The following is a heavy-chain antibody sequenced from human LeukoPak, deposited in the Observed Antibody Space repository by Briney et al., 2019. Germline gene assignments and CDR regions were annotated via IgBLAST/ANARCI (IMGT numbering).Heavy chain of an antibody. CDR1: GDTVSNTSAS. Sequence: PSQTLSHTCAISGDTVSNTSASWDWIRQSPSRGLEWLGRTYYVSHWYRDYAESVRSRIIINPETSKNQFSLLLNSVSPDASAVYFCARRGDGNYYFDYWGQGTLVTVSS. J-gene: IGHJ4*02. CDR3: ARRGDGNYYFDY. CDR2: TYYVSHWYR. D-gene: IGHD3-16*01. V-gene: IGHV6-1*01.